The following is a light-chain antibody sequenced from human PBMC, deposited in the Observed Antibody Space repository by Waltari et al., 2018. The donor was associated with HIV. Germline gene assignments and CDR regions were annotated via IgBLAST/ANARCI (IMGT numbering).Light chain of an antibody. CDR2: GNI. Sequence: QPVLTQPPSVSGAPGLGVTVSCTGSGSNIGAGYDVHWYQQLPGTAPKLLIYGNINRPSGVPDRFSASKSGTSASLAITGLQPEDEADYYGQSYDSSLSAWVFGGGTKLTVL. CDR1: GSNIGAGYD. J-gene: IGLJ3*02. V-gene: IGLV1-40*01. CDR3: QSYDSSLSAWV.